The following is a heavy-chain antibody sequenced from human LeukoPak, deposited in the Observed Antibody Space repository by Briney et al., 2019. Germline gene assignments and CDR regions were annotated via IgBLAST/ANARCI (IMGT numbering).Heavy chain of an antibody. Sequence: GGSLRLSCVTSGFTFSSYWMSWVRQTPGKGLEWVANIDQDGSGKNYVDSVKGRLTISRDNAKNLLFLQMNSLGPEDTAVYYCAGGPGFLIDCWGQGTLVTVSS. CDR1: GFTFSSYW. J-gene: IGHJ4*02. CDR3: AGGPGFLIDC. D-gene: IGHD3-3*01. V-gene: IGHV3-7*01. CDR2: IDQDGSGK.